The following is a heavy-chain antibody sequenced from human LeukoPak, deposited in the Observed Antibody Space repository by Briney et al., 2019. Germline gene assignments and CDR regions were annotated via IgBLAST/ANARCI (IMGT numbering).Heavy chain of an antibody. CDR2: IIPIFGTA. CDR1: GGTFSSYA. CDR3: ARDGDCSGGSCPFDY. Sequence: ASVTVSCKASGGTFSSYAISWVRQAPGQGLEWMGGIIPIFGTANYAQKFQGRVTITTDESTSTAYMELSSLRSEDTAVYYCARDGDCSGGSCPFDYWGQGTLVTVSS. D-gene: IGHD2-15*01. V-gene: IGHV1-69*05. J-gene: IGHJ4*02.